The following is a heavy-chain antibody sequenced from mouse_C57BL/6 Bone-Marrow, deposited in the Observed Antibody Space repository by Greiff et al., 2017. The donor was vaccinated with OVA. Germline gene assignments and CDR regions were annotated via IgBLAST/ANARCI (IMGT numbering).Heavy chain of an antibody. V-gene: IGHV1-47*01. CDR3: ERGEGESSYSLDY. Sequence: VQLEESGAELVKPGASVKMSCKASGYTFTTYPMEWLKQHHGKSLAWIGVFHPYDDDTKYNEQFKGKATLTVEKSSSTVYLELSRFTSDESAGYYGERGEGESSYSLDYWGQGTSVTVSS. CDR2: FHPYDDDT. CDR1: GYTFTTYP. D-gene: IGHD2-13*01. J-gene: IGHJ4*01.